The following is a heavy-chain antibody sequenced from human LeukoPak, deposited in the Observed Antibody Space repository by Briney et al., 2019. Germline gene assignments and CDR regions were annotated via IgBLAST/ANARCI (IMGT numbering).Heavy chain of an antibody. Sequence: GESLKISCKSSGYSFTSYWIGWVGQMPGKGLEWMGIIYPGDSDTRYSPSFQGQVTISADKSISTAYLQWSSLTASDTAMYYCARLRGIAAATDFDYWGQGTLVTVSS. J-gene: IGHJ4*02. CDR2: IYPGDSDT. CDR3: ARLRGIAAATDFDY. V-gene: IGHV5-51*01. D-gene: IGHD6-13*01. CDR1: GYSFTSYW.